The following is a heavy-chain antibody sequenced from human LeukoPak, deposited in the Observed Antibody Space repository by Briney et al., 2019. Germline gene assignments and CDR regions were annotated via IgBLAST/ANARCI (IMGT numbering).Heavy chain of an antibody. CDR1: GYTFTDYY. J-gene: IGHJ3*02. Sequence: ASVKVSCKASGYTFTDYYLHWVRQAPGQGLEWMGWINPHNGGTKYAQEFQGGVAMTRDTSISTAYMELSRLRSDDTAVYYCARDLWSSGHTDAFDIWGQGTMVTVSS. V-gene: IGHV1-2*02. CDR3: ARDLWSSGHTDAFDI. CDR2: INPHNGGT. D-gene: IGHD3-22*01.